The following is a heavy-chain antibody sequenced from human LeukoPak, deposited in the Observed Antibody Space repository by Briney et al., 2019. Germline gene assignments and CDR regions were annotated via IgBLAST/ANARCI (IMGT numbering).Heavy chain of an antibody. Sequence: SETLSLTCTVSGGSISSYYWSWIRQPPGKGLEWIGYIYYSGSTNYNPSLKSRVTISVDTSKNQFSLKLSSVTAADTAAYYCARADPKYYDFWSGYYTGPYAFDIWGQGTMVTVSS. CDR1: GGSISSYY. CDR2: IYYSGST. J-gene: IGHJ3*02. CDR3: ARADPKYYDFWSGYYTGPYAFDI. V-gene: IGHV4-59*01. D-gene: IGHD3-3*01.